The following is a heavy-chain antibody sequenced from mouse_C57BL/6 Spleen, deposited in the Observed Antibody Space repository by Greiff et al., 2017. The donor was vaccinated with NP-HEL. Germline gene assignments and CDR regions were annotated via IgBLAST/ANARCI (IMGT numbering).Heavy chain of an antibody. CDR2: ISSGSSTI. CDR3: ARGWLLGYFDV. D-gene: IGHD2-3*01. CDR1: GFTFSDYG. Sequence: EVQLVESGGGLVKPGGSLKLSCAASGFTFSDYGMHWVRQAPEKGLEWVAYISSGSSTIYYADTVKGRFTISRDNAKNTLFLQMTSLRSEDTAMYYCARGWLLGYFDVWGTGTTVTVSS. J-gene: IGHJ1*03. V-gene: IGHV5-17*01.